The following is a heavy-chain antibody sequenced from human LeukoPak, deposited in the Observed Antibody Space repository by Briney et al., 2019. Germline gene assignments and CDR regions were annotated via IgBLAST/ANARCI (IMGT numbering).Heavy chain of an antibody. CDR2: IYSGGST. CDR1: GFIFHNYA. J-gene: IGHJ5*02. D-gene: IGHD5-12*01. Sequence: GGSLRLSCAASGFIFHNYAIHWVRHAPGKWLEWVSVIYSGGSTYYADSVKGRFTISRDNSKNTLYFQMNSLRAEDTAVYYCARSRRSGYDSFYSFRYNWFDPWGQGTLVTVSS. V-gene: IGHV3-66*01. CDR3: ARSRRSGYDSFYSFRYNWFDP.